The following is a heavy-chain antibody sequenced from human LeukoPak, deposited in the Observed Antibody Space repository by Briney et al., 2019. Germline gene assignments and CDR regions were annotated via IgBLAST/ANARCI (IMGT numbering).Heavy chain of an antibody. CDR2: INHHGST. CDR3: ARGGRTPRWWNY. Sequence: NPSETLSLTSAVYVGSFCGDFWSCIRQRPRKGLEWIREINHHGSTNNNPYLKSRVTISVDTSKNQFSLNLSSVTAADTAVYYCARGGRTPRWWNYWGQGTLVTVSS. V-gene: IGHV4-34*01. D-gene: IGHD2-15*01. CDR1: VGSFCGDF. J-gene: IGHJ4*02.